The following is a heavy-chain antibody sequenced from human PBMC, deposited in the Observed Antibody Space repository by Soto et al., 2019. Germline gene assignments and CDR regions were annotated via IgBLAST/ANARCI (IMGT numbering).Heavy chain of an antibody. Sequence: QVQLQESGPGLVKPSQTLSLTCTVSGGTISSGGYYWSWIRQHPGKSLEWIGYIYYSGSTYYNPSLKSRVTISVDTSKNQFSLKLSSVTAADTAVYYCARGGRRSPGMDVWGQGTTVTVSS. J-gene: IGHJ6*02. CDR2: IYYSGST. CDR3: ARGGRRSPGMDV. CDR1: GGTISSGGYY. V-gene: IGHV4-31*03.